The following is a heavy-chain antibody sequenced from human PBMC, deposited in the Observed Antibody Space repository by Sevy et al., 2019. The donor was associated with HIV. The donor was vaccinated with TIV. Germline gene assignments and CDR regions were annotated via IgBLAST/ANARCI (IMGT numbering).Heavy chain of an antibody. V-gene: IGHV3-33*01. D-gene: IGHD2-2*01. J-gene: IGHJ5*02. CDR2: IWYDGSNK. CDR1: GFTFSSYG. CDR3: AREGNVGSTSHRFDP. Sequence: GGSLRLSCAASGFTFSSYGMHWVRQAPGKGLEWVAVIWYDGSNKYYADSVKGRFTISRDNSKNTLYLQMNSLGAEDTAVYYCAREGNVGSTSHRFDPWGQGTLVTVSS.